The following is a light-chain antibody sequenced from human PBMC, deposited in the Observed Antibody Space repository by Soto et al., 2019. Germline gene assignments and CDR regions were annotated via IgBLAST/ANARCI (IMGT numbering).Light chain of an antibody. CDR2: AAS. CDR1: QSISSY. CDR3: QQSYSTPLLT. J-gene: IGKJ4*01. V-gene: IGKV1-39*01. Sequence: DIQMTQSPSSLCASVGDRVSITCRASQSISSYLNWYQQKPGKAPKLLIYAASSLQSGVPSRFSGSGSGTDFTLTISSLQPEDFATYYCQQSYSTPLLTFGGGTKVDI.